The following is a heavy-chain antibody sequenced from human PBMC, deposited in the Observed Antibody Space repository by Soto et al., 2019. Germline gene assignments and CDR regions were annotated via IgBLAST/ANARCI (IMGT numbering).Heavy chain of an antibody. Sequence: QEQLVQSGAEVKKTGASVKVSCKASGYTFISYYMHWVRQAPGQGLEWVGLIHSSGGSTRYAQKFKGRVTMTRDTSTSTVYMELSSLRSEDTAVYYCARDRVAAAGISYYHYGMDVWGQGTTVTVSS. J-gene: IGHJ6*01. D-gene: IGHD6-13*01. CDR1: GYTFISYY. V-gene: IGHV1-46*01. CDR2: IHSSGGST. CDR3: ARDRVAAAGISYYHYGMDV.